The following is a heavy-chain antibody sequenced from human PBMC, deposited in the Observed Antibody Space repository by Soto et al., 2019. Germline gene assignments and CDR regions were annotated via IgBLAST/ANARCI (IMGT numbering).Heavy chain of an antibody. D-gene: IGHD2-2*01. J-gene: IGHJ5*02. V-gene: IGHV4-59*01. CDR3: ARTYRNCFDL. CDR1: GGSISSYY. Sequence: SETLSLTCTVSGGSISSYYWSWIRQPPGKGLEWIGYIYYSGSTNYNPSLKSRVTISVDTSKNQFSLKLSSVTAADTAVYYCARTYRNCFDLWGQGTLVTVSS. CDR2: IYYSGST.